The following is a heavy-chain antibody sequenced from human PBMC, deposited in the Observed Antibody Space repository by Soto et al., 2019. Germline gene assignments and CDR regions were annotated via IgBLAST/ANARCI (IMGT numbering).Heavy chain of an antibody. V-gene: IGHV3-21*01. CDR2: VSSSSSYI. CDR3: ARGGDPHGMDV. Sequence: GGSLRLSCAASGFTFSSYSMNWVRQAPGKWLEWVSSVSSSSSYIYYADSVKGRFTISRDNAKNSLYLQMNSLRAEDTAVYYCARGGDPHGMDVWGQGXTVTVSS. D-gene: IGHD3-3*01. J-gene: IGHJ6*02. CDR1: GFTFSSYS.